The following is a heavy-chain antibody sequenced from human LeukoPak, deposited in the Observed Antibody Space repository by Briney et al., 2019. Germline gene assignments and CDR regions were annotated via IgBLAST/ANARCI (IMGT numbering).Heavy chain of an antibody. V-gene: IGHV1-2*02. J-gene: IGHJ4*02. Sequence: ASVKVSCKASGYIFTGSYMHWVRQAPGQGLEWMGWINPNSGGTNYAQKFQGRDTMTRDTSISTAYMELSRLRSDDTAVYYCARGGDYDSSGYYYVWGQGTLVTVSS. CDR2: INPNSGGT. D-gene: IGHD3-22*01. CDR3: ARGGDYDSSGYYYV. CDR1: GYIFTGSY.